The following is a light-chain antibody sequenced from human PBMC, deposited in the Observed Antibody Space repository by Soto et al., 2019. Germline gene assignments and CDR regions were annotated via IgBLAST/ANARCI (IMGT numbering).Light chain of an antibody. Sequence: DIQLTQSPSFLSASVGDRVTITCRASQGISSYLAWYQQKPGKAPKLLIYAASTLQSGVPSRFSGSGSGTEFTLTISSLQPEDFATYYCQQYSSSVIYTFGQGTRLEIK. V-gene: IGKV1-9*01. J-gene: IGKJ2*01. CDR3: QQYSSSVIYT. CDR2: AAS. CDR1: QGISSY.